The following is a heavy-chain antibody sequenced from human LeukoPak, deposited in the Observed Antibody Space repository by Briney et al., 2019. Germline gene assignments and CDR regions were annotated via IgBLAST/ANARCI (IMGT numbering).Heavy chain of an antibody. J-gene: IGHJ6*02. CDR3: ARNNGMDV. V-gene: IGHV3-7*03. CDR2: VNRDGSET. Sequence: GGSPRLSCAASGFALSSHWMTWVRQAPGRGPEWVANVNRDGSETYYLDSVKGRFTISKDNAKNSLYLQMNSLRAEDTALYHCARNNGMDVWGQGTTVIVSS. CDR1: GFALSSHW.